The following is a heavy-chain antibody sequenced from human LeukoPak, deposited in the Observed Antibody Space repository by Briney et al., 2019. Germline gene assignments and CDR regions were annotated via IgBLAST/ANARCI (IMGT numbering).Heavy chain of an antibody. CDR2: IYYSGST. CDR3: ARQGVLMTLCDY. D-gene: IGHD3-10*01. CDR1: GGSISSSRYY. V-gene: IGHV4-39*01. J-gene: IGHJ4*02. Sequence: SETLSLTCTVSGGSISSSRYYWGWIRQPPGKGLEWIGSIYYSGSTYYNPSLKSRVTIPVDTSKNQFSLKLSSVTAADTAVYYCARQGVLMTLCDYWGQGTLVTVSS.